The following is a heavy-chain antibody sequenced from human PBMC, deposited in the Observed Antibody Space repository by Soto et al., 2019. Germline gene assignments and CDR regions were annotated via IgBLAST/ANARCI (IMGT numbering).Heavy chain of an antibody. CDR3: AKEIAAAPLAGGKNWFDP. CDR2: IIPIFGTA. J-gene: IGHJ5*02. V-gene: IGHV1-69*01. CDR1: GGTFSSYA. Sequence: QVQLVQSGAEVKKPGSSVKVSCKASGGTFSSYAISWVRQAPGQGLEWMGGIIPIFGTANYAQKFQGRVTITADESTSTAYMELSSLRSEDTAMYYCAKEIAAAPLAGGKNWFDPWGQGTLVTVSS. D-gene: IGHD6-13*01.